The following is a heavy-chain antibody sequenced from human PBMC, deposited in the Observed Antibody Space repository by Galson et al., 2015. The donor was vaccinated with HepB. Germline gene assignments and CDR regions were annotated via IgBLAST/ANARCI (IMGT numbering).Heavy chain of an antibody. CDR1: GFTFSSYA. CDR2: ISGSGGST. D-gene: IGHD2-2*01. CDR3: AKMGIVVVPAATGEYFQH. V-gene: IGHV3-23*01. J-gene: IGHJ1*01. Sequence: LRLSCAASGFTFSSYAMSWVRQAPGKGLEWVSAISGSGGSTYYADSVKGRFTISRDNSKNTLYLQMNSLRAEDTAVYYCAKMGIVVVPAATGEYFQHWGQGTLVTVSS.